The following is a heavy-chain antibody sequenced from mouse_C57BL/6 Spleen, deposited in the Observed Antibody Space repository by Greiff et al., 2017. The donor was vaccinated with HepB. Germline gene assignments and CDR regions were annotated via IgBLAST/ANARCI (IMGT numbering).Heavy chain of an antibody. Sequence: EVQVVESGPGLVKPSQSLSLTCSVTGYSITSGYYWNWIRQFPGNKLEWMGYISYDGSNNYNPSLKNRISITRDTSKNQFFLKLNSVTTEDTATYYCARSSYGSSYFDYWGQGTTLTVSS. CDR1: GYSITSGYY. D-gene: IGHD1-1*01. CDR3: ARSSYGSSYFDY. CDR2: ISYDGSN. V-gene: IGHV3-6*01. J-gene: IGHJ2*01.